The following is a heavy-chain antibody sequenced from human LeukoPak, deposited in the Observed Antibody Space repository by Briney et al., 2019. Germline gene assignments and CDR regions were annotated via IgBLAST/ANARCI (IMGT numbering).Heavy chain of an antibody. CDR1: GFTFNSRW. V-gene: IGHV3-7*01. CDR2: IKQDGGQI. CDR3: ARLGARQMLEY. Sequence: GGSLRLSCAASGFTFNSRWMTWVRQAPGKGLEWVANIKQDGGQIYYLESVKGRFTVSRDNAKNSLYLQMNSLRAEDTAVYYCARLGARQMLEYWGQGTLVTVSS. D-gene: IGHD4-17*01. J-gene: IGHJ4*02.